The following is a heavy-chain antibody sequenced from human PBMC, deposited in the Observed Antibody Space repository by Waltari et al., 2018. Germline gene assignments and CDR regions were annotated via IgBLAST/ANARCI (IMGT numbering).Heavy chain of an antibody. CDR3: ASLKGYDSSGYTQDYYYGMDV. D-gene: IGHD3-22*01. CDR1: GGSFSGYS. CDR2: INHSGST. J-gene: IGHJ6*02. V-gene: IGHV4-34*01. Sequence: QVQLQQWGAGLLKPSETLSLTCAVYGGSFSGYSWSWSRQPPGKGLEWVGEINHSGSTNYNPSLKSRVTISVDTSKNQFSLKLSSVTAADTAVYYCASLKGYDSSGYTQDYYYGMDVWGQGTTVTVSS.